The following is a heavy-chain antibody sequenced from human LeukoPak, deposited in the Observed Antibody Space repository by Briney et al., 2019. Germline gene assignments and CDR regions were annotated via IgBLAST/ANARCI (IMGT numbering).Heavy chain of an antibody. V-gene: IGHV4-34*01. Sequence: SETLSLTCAVYGGSFSGYYWSWIRQPPGKGLEWIGEINHSGSTNYNPSLKSRVTISVDTSKNQFSLKLSSVTAADTAVYYCARGFGDILTGYYYFDYWGQGTLVTVSS. CDR3: ARGFGDILTGYYYFDY. D-gene: IGHD3-9*01. CDR1: GGSFSGYY. CDR2: INHSGST. J-gene: IGHJ4*02.